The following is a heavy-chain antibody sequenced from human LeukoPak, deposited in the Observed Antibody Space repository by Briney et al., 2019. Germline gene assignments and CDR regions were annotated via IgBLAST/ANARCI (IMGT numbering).Heavy chain of an antibody. J-gene: IGHJ3*02. CDR2: IYYSGST. D-gene: IGHD6-19*01. CDR1: GGSISSYY. V-gene: IGHV4-59*01. CDR3: AGGSGGWYFPTDAFDI. Sequence: SETLSLTCTVSGGSISSYYWSWIRQPPGKGLEWIGYIYYSGSTNYNPSLKSRVTISVDTSKNRFSLKLSSVTAADTAVYYCAGGSGGWYFPTDAFDIWGQGTMVTVSS.